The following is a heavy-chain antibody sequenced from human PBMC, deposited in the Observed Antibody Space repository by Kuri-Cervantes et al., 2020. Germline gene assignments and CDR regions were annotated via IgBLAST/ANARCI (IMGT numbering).Heavy chain of an antibody. CDR1: GFTFSSYS. J-gene: IGHJ2*01. Sequence: ETLSLTCAASGFTFSSYSMNWVRQAPGKGLEWVSSISSSSSYIYYADSVKGRFTISRDNSKNTLYLQMNSLRAEDTAVYYCAKPLVGATNPNWYFDLWGRGTLVTVSS. V-gene: IGHV3-21*04. CDR2: ISSSSSYI. D-gene: IGHD1-26*01. CDR3: AKPLVGATNPNWYFDL.